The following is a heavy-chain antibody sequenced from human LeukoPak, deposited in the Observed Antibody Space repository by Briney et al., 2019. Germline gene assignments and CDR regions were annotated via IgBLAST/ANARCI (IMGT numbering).Heavy chain of an antibody. Sequence: GASVKVSCKASGYTFTSYGIIWVRQAPGQGLEWMGWISAYNGNTNYAQKLQGRVTMTTDTSTSTAYMELRSLRSDDTAVYYCARLRGIAVAGTEPNLHFDYWGQGTLVTVSS. CDR1: GYTFTSYG. CDR3: ARLRGIAVAGTEPNLHFDY. CDR2: ISAYNGNT. V-gene: IGHV1-18*01. J-gene: IGHJ4*02. D-gene: IGHD6-19*01.